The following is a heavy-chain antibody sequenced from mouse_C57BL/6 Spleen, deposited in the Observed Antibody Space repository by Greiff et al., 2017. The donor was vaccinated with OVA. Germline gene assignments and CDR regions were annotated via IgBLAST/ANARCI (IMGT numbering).Heavy chain of an antibody. CDR1: GYTFTDYY. CDR2: IYSGGGNT. V-gene: IGHV1-76*01. CDR3: ARGSVYDGYSFAY. D-gene: IGHD2-3*01. Sequence: QVQLQQSGAELVRPGASVKLSCKASGYTFTDYYINWVKQRPGQGLEWIARIYSGGGNTYYIENFKGSATLTAEKSSSTAYMQLSSLTSEDSAVYFGARGSVYDGYSFAYWGQGTLVTVSA. J-gene: IGHJ3*01.